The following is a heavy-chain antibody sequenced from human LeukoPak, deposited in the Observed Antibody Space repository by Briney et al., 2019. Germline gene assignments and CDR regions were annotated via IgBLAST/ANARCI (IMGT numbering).Heavy chain of an antibody. J-gene: IGHJ4*02. D-gene: IGHD2-2*01. Sequence: PSETLSLTCAVYGGSFSGYYWSWIRQPPGKGLEWIGETNHSGSTNYNPSLKSRVTISVDTSKNQFSLKLSSVTAADTAVYYCARRRPRIVVVPAATRGGYFDYWGQGTLVTVSS. CDR2: TNHSGST. V-gene: IGHV4-34*01. CDR1: GGSFSGYY. CDR3: ARRRPRIVVVPAATRGGYFDY.